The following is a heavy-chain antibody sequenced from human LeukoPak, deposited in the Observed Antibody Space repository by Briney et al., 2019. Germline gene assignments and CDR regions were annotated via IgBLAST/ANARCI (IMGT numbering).Heavy chain of an antibody. Sequence: GASVKVSCKASVYTFTSYYMHWVRQAPGQGLEWMGGIIPIFGTANYAQKFQGRVTITADESTSTAYMELSSLRSEDTAVYYCARVGSSSWYPIGYYYYGMDVWGQGTTVTVSS. D-gene: IGHD6-13*01. J-gene: IGHJ6*02. V-gene: IGHV1-69*13. CDR3: ARVGSSSWYPIGYYYYGMDV. CDR1: VYTFTSYY. CDR2: IIPIFGTA.